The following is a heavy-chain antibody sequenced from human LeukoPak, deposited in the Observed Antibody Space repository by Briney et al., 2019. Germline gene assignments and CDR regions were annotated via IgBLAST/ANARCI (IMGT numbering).Heavy chain of an antibody. CDR3: TRDSDILTGYYWGVFDI. CDR1: GFTFSSYS. V-gene: IGHV3-15*01. D-gene: IGHD3-9*01. J-gene: IGHJ3*02. Sequence: GGSLRLSCAASGFTFSSYSMTWVRQAAGKGLEWVGRIKRKADGGTPDYAAPVAGRFTISRDDSKKTLYLQMNSLRIEDTAVYYCTRDSDILTGYYWGVFDIWGRGTTVTVSP. CDR2: IKRKADGGTP.